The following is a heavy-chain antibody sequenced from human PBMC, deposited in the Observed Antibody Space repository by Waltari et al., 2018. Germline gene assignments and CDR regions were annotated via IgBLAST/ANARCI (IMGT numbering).Heavy chain of an antibody. D-gene: IGHD2-2*01. CDR1: GFTFSSHA. Sequence: EVQLLESGGDLIQPGESLRISCVASGFTFSSHAMPWVRKAPGKGLEWVSTIRSGGESTYYADTVKGRFTISRDNSRNTLYLQMGSLRAEDTAIYYCSRIPSGLVKGSIDYWGQGTLVTVSS. J-gene: IGHJ4*02. V-gene: IGHV3-23*01. CDR2: IRSGGEST. CDR3: SRIPSGLVKGSIDY.